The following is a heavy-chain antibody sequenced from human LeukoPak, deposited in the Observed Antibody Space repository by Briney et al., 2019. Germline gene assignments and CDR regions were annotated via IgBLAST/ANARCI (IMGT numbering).Heavy chain of an antibody. J-gene: IGHJ3*02. V-gene: IGHV4-34*01. Sequence: SSETLSLTCAVYGGSFSGYYWSWIRQPPGKGLEWIGSIYYSGSTYYNPSLKSRVTISVDTSKNQFSLKLNSVTAADTAVYYCARDQDAFDIWGQGTLVTVSS. CDR3: ARDQDAFDI. CDR1: GGSFSGYY. CDR2: IYYSGST.